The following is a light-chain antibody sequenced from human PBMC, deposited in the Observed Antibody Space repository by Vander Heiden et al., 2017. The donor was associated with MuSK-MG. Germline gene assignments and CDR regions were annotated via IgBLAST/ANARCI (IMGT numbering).Light chain of an antibody. V-gene: IGKV3-11*01. CDR1: QSVSSD. J-gene: IGKJ2*01. CDR2: DAS. CDR3: QQRSNWRT. Sequence: IVLTQSPATLSLSPGERATLSCRASQSVSSDLAWYQQKPGQAPRLLIYDASNRATGIPARFSGSGSGTDFTLTISSLEPEDFAVYYCQQRSNWRTFGQGTKLEIK.